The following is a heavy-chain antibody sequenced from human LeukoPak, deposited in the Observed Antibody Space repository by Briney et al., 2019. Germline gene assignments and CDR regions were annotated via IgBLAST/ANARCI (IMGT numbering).Heavy chain of an antibody. CDR1: GYTFTSYG. CDR3: ARKYCGGDCYSDDAFDI. CDR2: ISAYNGNT. Sequence: ASVKVSCKASGYTFTSYGISWVRQAPGQGLAWMGWISAYNGNTNYAQKLQGRVTMTTDTSTSTAYMELRSLRSDDTAVYYCARKYCGGDCYSDDAFDIWGQGTMVTVSS. D-gene: IGHD2-21*01. V-gene: IGHV1-18*01. J-gene: IGHJ3*02.